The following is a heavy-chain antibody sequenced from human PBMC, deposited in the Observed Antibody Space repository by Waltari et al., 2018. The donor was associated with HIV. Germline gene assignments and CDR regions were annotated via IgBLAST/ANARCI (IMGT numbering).Heavy chain of an antibody. CDR1: GFPVSDYS. D-gene: IGHD3-10*01. Sequence: QVQLVESGGGVVLPGTSLRLSCTASGFPVSDYSISWVRQAPGKGREYVAVVFYDGPKTHHGASVKGRFAIARDTAKNTVYLQMNTVRAEDTAVYYCARDGGASVRSWAILGGRGQGTLVTGSS. J-gene: IGHJ4*02. CDR2: VFYDGPKT. CDR3: ARDGGASVRSWAILGG. V-gene: IGHV3-33*01.